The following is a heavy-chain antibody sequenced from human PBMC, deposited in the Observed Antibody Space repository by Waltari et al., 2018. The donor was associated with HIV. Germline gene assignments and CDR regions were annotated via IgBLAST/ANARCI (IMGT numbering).Heavy chain of an antibody. D-gene: IGHD2-15*01. J-gene: IGHJ4*02. CDR3: ARDQTTWYDSSGAADS. CDR2: IYPKRGDT. Sequence: QVQLVQSGAEVKKAGASVKVSCRASGYTFSDYYLHWVRQAPGQGLEWMGWIYPKRGDTNYAQQFQDRLTLTRDTSIATAYMELTSLDSDDTAMYFCARDQTTWYDSSGAADSWGQGTLVSVSS. V-gene: IGHV1-2*02. CDR1: GYTFSDYY.